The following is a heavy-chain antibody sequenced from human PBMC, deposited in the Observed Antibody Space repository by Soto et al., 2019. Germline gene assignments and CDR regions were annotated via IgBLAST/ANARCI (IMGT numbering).Heavy chain of an antibody. D-gene: IGHD2-8*02. CDR1: GSSMSSSAYY. J-gene: IGHJ3*02. CDR3: ARQGRPGYCTGVNCYPTFDI. Sequence: QMHLQQSGPGLVKPSETLSLTCTVAGSSMSSSAYYWGWIRQPPGKGLEWIGSVYYTGITDYKSSLESRVSIAADTSKNQFSLRLTSMSAADTAIYFCARQGRPGYCTGVNCYPTFDIWGPGTMVTVSS. V-gene: IGHV4-39*01. CDR2: VYYTGIT.